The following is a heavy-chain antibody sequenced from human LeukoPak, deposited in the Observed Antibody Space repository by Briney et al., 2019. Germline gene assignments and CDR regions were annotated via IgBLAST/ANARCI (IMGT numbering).Heavy chain of an antibody. CDR3: TRDLTRTNWFDP. J-gene: IGHJ5*02. CDR1: GYTFSSHD. Sequence: ASVKVSCKASGYTFSSHDINWVRQVPGHGLEWLGWMNPNSGGTISAQKFQDRVTMTRDTSITTAYMELTRLKSDDTAVYYCTRDLTRTNWFDPWGQGTLVIVSS. CDR2: MNPNSGGT. V-gene: IGHV1-2*02.